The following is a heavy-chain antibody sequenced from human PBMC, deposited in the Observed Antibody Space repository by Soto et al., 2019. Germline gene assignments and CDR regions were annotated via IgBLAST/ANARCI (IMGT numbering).Heavy chain of an antibody. CDR3: ARGVEPVDTAMVTVSDWFDP. CDR2: IIPLFGTA. V-gene: IGHV1-69*01. CDR1: GGTFSSYA. D-gene: IGHD5-18*01. J-gene: IGHJ5*02. Sequence: QVQLVQSGAEVKKPGSSVKVSCKASGGTFSSYAISWVRQAPGQGLEWMGGIIPLFGTANYAQKFQGRVTITADESTSTAYMELSSLRSEDTAVYYCARGVEPVDTAMVTVSDWFDPWGQGTLVTVSS.